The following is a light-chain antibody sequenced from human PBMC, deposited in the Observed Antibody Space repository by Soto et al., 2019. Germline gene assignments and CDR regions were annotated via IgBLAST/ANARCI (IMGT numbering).Light chain of an antibody. CDR1: QSISSW. CDR3: QQYYTYPWT. V-gene: IGKV1-5*03. CDR2: KAS. Sequence: DIQMTQSPSTLSASVGDRVTITCRASQSISSWLAWYQQRPGKAPKLLIYKASNLESGVPSRFSGSGSGTELPLTLSSLHPDDFATYYCQQYYTYPWTFGPGTKVEIK. J-gene: IGKJ1*01.